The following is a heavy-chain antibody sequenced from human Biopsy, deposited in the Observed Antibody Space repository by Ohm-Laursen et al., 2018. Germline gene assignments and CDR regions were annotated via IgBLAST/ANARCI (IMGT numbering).Heavy chain of an antibody. J-gene: IGHJ4*02. CDR2: MNPNSGNT. D-gene: IGHD4-17*01. CDR1: GYSFTNHD. V-gene: IGHV1-8*01. Sequence: ASVKVSCKASGYSFTNHDINWVRQATGQGLEWMGWMNPNSGNTGYAQKFQDRVTMTWNTSTSTAYLEHRSLRSDDTAVYYCARDYYPYVDYLKDVPLCDSWGQGTLVTVSS. CDR3: ARDYYPYVDYLKDVPLCDS.